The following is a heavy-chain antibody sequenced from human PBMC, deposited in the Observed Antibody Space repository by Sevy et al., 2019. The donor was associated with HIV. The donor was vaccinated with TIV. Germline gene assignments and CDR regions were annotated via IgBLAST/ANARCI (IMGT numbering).Heavy chain of an antibody. CDR1: GFTLNGYW. Sequence: GGSLRLSCVASGFTLNGYWMSWVRQAPGKGLEWVTNINQDGNVKSYMDSVKGRFTISRDTARNLLYLQMNSLRVEDTALYYCVRAIAADGSFWGQGTLVTVSS. V-gene: IGHV3-7*01. CDR2: INQDGNVK. CDR3: VRAIAADGSF. D-gene: IGHD6-13*01. J-gene: IGHJ4*02.